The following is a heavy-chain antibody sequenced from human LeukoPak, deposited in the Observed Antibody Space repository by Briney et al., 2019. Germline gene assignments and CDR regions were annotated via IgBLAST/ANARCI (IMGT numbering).Heavy chain of an antibody. Sequence: ASVKVSCKASGYTFTGYYMYWVRQAPGQGLEWMGWINPNNGGTNYAQKFQGRVTMTWDTSISTAYMELSRLRSDDTAVYYCARGAVAGRGGWFDPWGQGTLVTVSS. CDR1: GYTFTGYY. CDR2: INPNNGGT. CDR3: ARGAVAGRGGWFDP. D-gene: IGHD6-19*01. V-gene: IGHV1-2*02. J-gene: IGHJ5*02.